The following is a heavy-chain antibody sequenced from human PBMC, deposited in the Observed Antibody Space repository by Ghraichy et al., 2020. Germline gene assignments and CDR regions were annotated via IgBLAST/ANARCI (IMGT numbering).Heavy chain of an antibody. V-gene: IGHV3-48*03. CDR1: GFTFSSYE. J-gene: IGHJ4*02. CDR3: ARVPLYYDFWRADY. D-gene: IGHD3-3*01. CDR2: ISSSGSTI. Sequence: GGSLRLSCAASGFTFSSYEMNWVRQAPGKGLEWVSYISSSGSTIYYADSVKGRFTISRDNAKNSLYLQMNSLRAEDTAVYYCARVPLYYDFWRADYWGQGTLVTVSS.